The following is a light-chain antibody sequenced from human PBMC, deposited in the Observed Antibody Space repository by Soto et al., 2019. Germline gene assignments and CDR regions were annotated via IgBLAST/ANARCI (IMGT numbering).Light chain of an antibody. J-gene: IGLJ3*02. CDR3: CSYTRSGTLA. Sequence: QSALTQPASVSGSPGQSITISCIGTSNDISPYNYVSWYLHHPGQAPQLLIYDVHNRPSGISARFSGSKSGNTSSLTISGFQPEDTALYYCCSYTRSGTLAFGGGTKLTVL. CDR1: SNDISPYNY. V-gene: IGLV2-14*01. CDR2: DVH.